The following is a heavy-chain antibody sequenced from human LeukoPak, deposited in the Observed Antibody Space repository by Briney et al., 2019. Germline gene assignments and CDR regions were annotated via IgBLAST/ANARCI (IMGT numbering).Heavy chain of an antibody. CDR3: ARNRAITSGYDY. V-gene: IGHV4-59*08. CDR1: GGSITPYY. CDR2: ISYGGST. D-gene: IGHD5-12*01. Sequence: SETLSLTFTVSGGSITPYYWIWIRQPPGKGLEWIGYISYGGSTNYNPSLKSRLAISVDTSKNQLSLKLTSVTAADTAVYYCARNRAITSGYDYWGRGTLVTVSS. J-gene: IGHJ4*02.